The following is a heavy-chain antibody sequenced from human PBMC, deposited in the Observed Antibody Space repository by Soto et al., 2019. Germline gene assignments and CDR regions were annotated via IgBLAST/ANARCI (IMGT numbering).Heavy chain of an antibody. CDR3: ASEEGATGGNNWFDA. Sequence: EVQVVESGGGLVQPGGSLRVSCVGSGFTFSSYWMSWVRQAPGKGLEWVANIRTDGSEKCYVDSVKGRFTISRDNAKNSLYLQMRSMRAEDTDVYYCASEEGATGGNNWFDAWGQGALVTVSS. CDR1: GFTFSSYW. CDR2: IRTDGSEK. J-gene: IGHJ5*02. D-gene: IGHD5-12*01. V-gene: IGHV3-7*03.